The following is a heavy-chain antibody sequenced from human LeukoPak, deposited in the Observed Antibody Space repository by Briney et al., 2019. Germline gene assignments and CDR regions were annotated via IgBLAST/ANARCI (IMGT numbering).Heavy chain of an antibody. Sequence: SETLSLTCTVSGGSISSSSYYWGWIRQPPGKGLEWIGSIYYSGSTYYNPSLKSRVTISVDTSKNQFSLKLSSVTAADTAVYYCARLSLSIDYYYYGMDVWGQGTTVTVSS. J-gene: IGHJ6*02. D-gene: IGHD2/OR15-2a*01. CDR1: GGSISSSSYY. CDR3: ARLSLSIDYYYYGMDV. CDR2: IYYSGST. V-gene: IGHV4-39*01.